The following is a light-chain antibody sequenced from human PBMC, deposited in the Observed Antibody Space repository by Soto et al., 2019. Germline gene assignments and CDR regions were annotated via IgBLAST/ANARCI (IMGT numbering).Light chain of an antibody. Sequence: DIVFTHSPGTLSLSPGERATLSCRASQSVSSSYLAWYQQKPGQAPRLLIYGASSRATGIPARFSGSGSGTDFTLTISSLEPEDFAVYYCQQRSNWPITFGQGTRLEIK. CDR3: QQRSNWPIT. V-gene: IGKV3D-20*02. CDR2: GAS. CDR1: QSVSSSY. J-gene: IGKJ5*01.